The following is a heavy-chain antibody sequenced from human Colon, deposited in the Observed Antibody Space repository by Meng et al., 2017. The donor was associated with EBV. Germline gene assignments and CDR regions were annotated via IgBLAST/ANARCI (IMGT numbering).Heavy chain of an antibody. Sequence: SYSSAVQPSTAPALTCAVRGDPSSSGDYPWRWIRQATGPGLEWIGYIYPGGTTYNTSLKSRVTISVDNSKNQFSLRLTSVTAADTAVYYCARGPYCGGDCYWFDPWGQGTLVTVSS. D-gene: IGHD2-21*02. J-gene: IGHJ5*02. CDR2: IYPGGTT. V-gene: IGHV4-30-2*01. CDR1: GDPSSSGDYP. CDR3: ARGPYCGGDCYWFDP.